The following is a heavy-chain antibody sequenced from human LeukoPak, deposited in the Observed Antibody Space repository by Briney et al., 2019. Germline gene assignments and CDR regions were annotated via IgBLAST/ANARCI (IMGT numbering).Heavy chain of an antibody. Sequence: GGSLRLSCAASGFTFDDYAMHWVRQAPGKGLEWVSGISWNSGSIGYADSVKGRFTISRDNAKNSLYLQMNSLRAEDTAVYYCARDPWFGEFSKYFQHWGQGTLVTVSS. CDR3: ARDPWFGEFSKYFQH. V-gene: IGHV3-9*01. J-gene: IGHJ1*01. CDR1: GFTFDDYA. D-gene: IGHD3-10*01. CDR2: ISWNSGSI.